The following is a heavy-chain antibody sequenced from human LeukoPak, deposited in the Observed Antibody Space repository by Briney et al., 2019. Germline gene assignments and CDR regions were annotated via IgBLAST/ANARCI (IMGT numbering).Heavy chain of an antibody. CDR1: GGTFGSYA. V-gene: IGHV1-69*01. D-gene: IGHD3-9*01. CDR2: IIPIFGTA. CDR3: ARDATPLLRYFDWLSYYFDY. Sequence: GSSVNVSCKASGGTFGSYAISWVRQAPGQGLEWMGGIIPIFGTANYAQKFQGRVTITADESTSTAYMELSSLRSEDTAVYYCARDATPLLRYFDWLSYYFDYWGQGTLVTVSS. J-gene: IGHJ4*02.